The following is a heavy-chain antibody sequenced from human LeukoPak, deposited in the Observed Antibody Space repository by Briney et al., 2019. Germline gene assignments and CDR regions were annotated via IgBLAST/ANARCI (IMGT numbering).Heavy chain of an antibody. CDR1: GGSISSYY. CDR3: ARGPYGSSWSDYYYYGMDV. D-gene: IGHD6-13*01. CDR2: IYYSGST. V-gene: IGHV4-59*01. Sequence: SETLSLTCAVSGGSISSYYWSWIRQPPEKGLDLVGYIYYSGSTNYNPSLKSRVTISVDTSKNQFSLKLSSVTAADTAVYYCARGPYGSSWSDYYYYGMDVWGQGTTVTVSS. J-gene: IGHJ6*02.